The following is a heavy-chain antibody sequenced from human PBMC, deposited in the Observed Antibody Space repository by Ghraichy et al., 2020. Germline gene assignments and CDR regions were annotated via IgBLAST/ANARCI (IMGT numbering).Heavy chain of an antibody. J-gene: IGHJ4*02. Sequence: SETLSLTCTVSGGSISSYFWNWVRKAPGKGLEWIGYIYYNGTTDYNPSLKRRVTISLDASKSQLYLRLRSVTAADSAVYYCAREEYGNPAVLDYWGQGSPVTVSS. CDR3: AREEYGNPAVLDY. CDR1: GGSISSYF. CDR2: IYYNGTT. D-gene: IGHD2-2*01. V-gene: IGHV4-59*01.